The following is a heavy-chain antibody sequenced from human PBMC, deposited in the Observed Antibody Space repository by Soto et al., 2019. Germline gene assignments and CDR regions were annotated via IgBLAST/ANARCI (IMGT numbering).Heavy chain of an antibody. J-gene: IGHJ6*02. CDR2: IYDSGST. CDR3: ARVNLDYVTGMDV. CDR1: GGPITNY. D-gene: IGHD4-17*01. Sequence: TSETLSLTCTVSGGPITNYWSWIRQVPGKGLEWLGYIYDSGSTYYNPSLKSRISMSLDTSKNQFSLKLSSVTAADTAVYYCARVNLDYVTGMDVWAQGTTVTVSS. V-gene: IGHV4-30-4*01.